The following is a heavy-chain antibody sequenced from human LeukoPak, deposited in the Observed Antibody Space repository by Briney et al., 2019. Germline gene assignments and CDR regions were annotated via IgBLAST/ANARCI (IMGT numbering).Heavy chain of an antibody. Sequence: GESLKISCKGSGYSFTSYWIGWVRQMPGKGLEWMGIIYPGDSDTRYSPSFQGQVTISADKSISTAYLQWSSLKASDTAMYYCARSEGSGSYXYYYYGMDVWGQGTTVTVS. D-gene: IGHD1-26*01. V-gene: IGHV5-51*01. J-gene: IGHJ6*02. CDR3: ARSEGSGSYXYYYYGMDV. CDR1: GYSFTSYW. CDR2: IYPGDSDT.